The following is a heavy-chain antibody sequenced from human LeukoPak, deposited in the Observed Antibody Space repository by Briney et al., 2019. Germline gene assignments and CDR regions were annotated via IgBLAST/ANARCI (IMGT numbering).Heavy chain of an antibody. CDR3: ARQPRYYYDSSGPGFADY. CDR2: IYYSGST. CDR1: GGSISSSSYY. J-gene: IGHJ4*02. Sequence: KASETLSLTCTVSGGSISSSSYYWGWIRQPPGKGLEWIGSIYYSGSTYYYPSLKSRVTISVDTSKNQFSLKLSSVTAADTAVYYCARQPRYYYDSSGPGFADYWGQGTLVTVSS. D-gene: IGHD3-22*01. V-gene: IGHV4-39*01.